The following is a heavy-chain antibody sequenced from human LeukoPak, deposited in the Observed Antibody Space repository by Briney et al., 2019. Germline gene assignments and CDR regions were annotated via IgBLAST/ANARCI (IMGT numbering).Heavy chain of an antibody. J-gene: IGHJ5*02. CDR2: ISGSGDST. CDR3: ARERLAMVRGVIPKEAWGWFDP. V-gene: IGHV3-23*01. D-gene: IGHD3-10*01. Sequence: PGGSLRLSCAASGFTFSSYAMTWVRQAPGKGLEWVSTISGSGDSTYYADSVKGRFTISRDNSKNTLYLQMNSLRAEDTAVYYCARERLAMVRGVIPKEAWGWFDPWGQGTLVTVSS. CDR1: GFTFSSYA.